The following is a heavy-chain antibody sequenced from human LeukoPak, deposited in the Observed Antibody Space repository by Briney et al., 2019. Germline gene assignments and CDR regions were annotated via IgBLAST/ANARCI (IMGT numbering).Heavy chain of an antibody. J-gene: IGHJ3*02. CDR2: IYYSGSS. D-gene: IGHD2-2*01. CDR3: ARDSSTVWATWAFDI. V-gene: IGHV4-61*08. CDR1: GGSISSGDYY. Sequence: SQTLSLTCTVSGGSISSGDYYWSWIRQPPGKGLEWIGYIYYSGSSNYNPSLKSRVTISVDTSKNQFSLRLSSVTAADTAIYYCARDSSTVWATWAFDIWGQGTMVTVSS.